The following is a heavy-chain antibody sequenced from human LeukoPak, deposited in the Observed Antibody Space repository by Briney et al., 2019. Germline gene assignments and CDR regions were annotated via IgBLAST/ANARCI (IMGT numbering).Heavy chain of an antibody. CDR3: AREWTVAGLDY. CDR2: IYYSGST. CDR1: GGSISSYY. V-gene: IGHV4-59*01. D-gene: IGHD6-19*01. J-gene: IGHJ4*02. Sequence: SETLSLTCTVSGGSISSYYWSWIRQPPGKGLEWIGYIYYSGSTNYNPSLKSRVTISVDTSKNQFSLKLSSVTAADTAVYYRAREWTVAGLDYWGQGTLVTVSS.